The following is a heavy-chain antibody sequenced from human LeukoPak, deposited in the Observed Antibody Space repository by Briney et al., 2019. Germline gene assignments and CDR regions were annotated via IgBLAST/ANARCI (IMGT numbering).Heavy chain of an antibody. V-gene: IGHV1-2*02. D-gene: IGHD4-17*01. J-gene: IGHJ6*02. Sequence: GASVKVSCKASGYAFTGYYMHWVQQAPGQGLEWMGWINPNSGGTNYAQKFQGRVTMTRDTSISTAYMELSRLRSDNTAVYYCARDSLMTTVTGLFYYYYGMDVWGQGTTVTVSS. CDR2: INPNSGGT. CDR1: GYAFTGYY. CDR3: ARDSLMTTVTGLFYYYYGMDV.